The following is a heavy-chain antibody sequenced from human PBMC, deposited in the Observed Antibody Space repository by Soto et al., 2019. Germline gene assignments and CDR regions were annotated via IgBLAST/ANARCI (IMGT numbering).Heavy chain of an antibody. CDR2: ISYDGSNK. CDR3: AKNMDWNYEGLLVY. D-gene: IGHD1-7*01. CDR1: GFTFSSYG. Sequence: PGGSLRLSCAASGFTFSSYGMHWVRQAPGKGLEWVAVISYDGSNKYYADSVKGRFTISRDNSKNTLYLQMNSLRAEDTAVYYCAKNMDWNYEGLLVYWGQGTLVTVSS. J-gene: IGHJ4*02. V-gene: IGHV3-30*18.